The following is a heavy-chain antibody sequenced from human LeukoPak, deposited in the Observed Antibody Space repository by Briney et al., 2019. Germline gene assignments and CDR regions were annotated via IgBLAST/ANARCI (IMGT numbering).Heavy chain of an antibody. D-gene: IGHD3-10*01. CDR1: GAPLSSYY. CDR2: IYTSGNT. J-gene: IGHJ4*02. Sequence: KTSETLSLTCTVSGAPLSSYYWSWIRQPPGKGLEWIGFIYTSGNTNYNPSLKSRLTISVDTSKSQFSLKLRSVAAADTAVYYCARHYYGSGSPTHLDSWGQGALVTVSS. CDR3: ARHYYGSGSPTHLDS. V-gene: IGHV4-4*09.